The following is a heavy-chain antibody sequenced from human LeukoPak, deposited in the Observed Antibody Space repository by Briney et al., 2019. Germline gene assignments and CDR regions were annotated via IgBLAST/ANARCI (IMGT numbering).Heavy chain of an antibody. CDR3: AKTASGILTGYYDFDY. J-gene: IGHJ4*02. D-gene: IGHD3-9*01. V-gene: IGHV3-23*01. CDR2: ISGSGGST. CDR1: GFTFSSYA. Sequence: GGSLRLSCAASGFTFSSYAMSWVRQAPGKGLEWVSAISGSGGSTYYADSVKGRFTISRDNSKNTLYLQMNSLRAEDTAVYYCAKTASGILTGYYDFDYWGQGTLVTVSS.